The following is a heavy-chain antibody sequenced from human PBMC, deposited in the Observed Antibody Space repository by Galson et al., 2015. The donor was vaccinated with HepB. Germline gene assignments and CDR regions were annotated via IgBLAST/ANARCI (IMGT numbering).Heavy chain of an antibody. D-gene: IGHD7-27*01. CDR1: GDSVSSHSVG. V-gene: IGHV6-1*01. J-gene: IGHJ4*02. Sequence: CAISGDSVSSHSVGWNWIRQSPSRGLEWLGRTYYRSRWSNDYAASVKSRITINPDTSKNQFSLQLNSVTPEDTAVYYCAKSIHLGRVFDSWGQGTLVTVSS. CDR3: AKSIHLGRVFDS. CDR2: TYYRSRWSN.